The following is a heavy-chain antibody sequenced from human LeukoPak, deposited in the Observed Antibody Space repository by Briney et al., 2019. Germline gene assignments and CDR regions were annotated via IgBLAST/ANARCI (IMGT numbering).Heavy chain of an antibody. V-gene: IGHV7-4-1*02. Sequence: ASVKVSCKASGYPFTTYAINWVRQAPGQGLEWTGWINTNTGNPTYAQGFTGRFAFSLDTSVSTAYLQISSLKAEDAAVYYCARVSKGDRWLQRTNAFDYWGQGTLVTVSS. D-gene: IGHD5-24*01. CDR2: INTNTGNP. CDR3: ARVSKGDRWLQRTNAFDY. J-gene: IGHJ4*02. CDR1: GYPFTTYA.